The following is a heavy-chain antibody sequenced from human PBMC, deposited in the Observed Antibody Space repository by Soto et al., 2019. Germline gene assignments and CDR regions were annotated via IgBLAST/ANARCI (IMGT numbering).Heavy chain of an antibody. D-gene: IGHD2-2*01. CDR1: GFTFSNAW. Sequence: GGSLRLSCAASGFTFSNAWMNWVRQAPGKGLEWVGRIKSKTDGGTTDYAAPVKGRFTISRDDSKNTLYLQMNSLKTEDTAVYYCTTGCSSTSCYLRYYYYGMDVWGQGTTVTVSS. CDR3: TTGCSSTSCYLRYYYYGMDV. V-gene: IGHV3-15*07. J-gene: IGHJ6*02. CDR2: IKSKTDGGTT.